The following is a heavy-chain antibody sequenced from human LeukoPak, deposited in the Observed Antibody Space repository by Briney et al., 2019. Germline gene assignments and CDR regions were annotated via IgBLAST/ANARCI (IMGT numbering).Heavy chain of an antibody. CDR2: IFYSGST. J-gene: IGHJ4*02. CDR1: GHSISTSYY. CDR3: ARAPYDFWSAYRHFDY. V-gene: IGHV4-38-2*02. Sequence: SETLSLTCTVSGHSISTSYYWGWIRQSPGKGLEWIGSIFYSGSTYYNPSLKSRVTVSLDRSKNQFSLKLSSVTAADTAMYFCARAPYDFWSAYRHFDYWGQGTPVAVSS. D-gene: IGHD3-3*01.